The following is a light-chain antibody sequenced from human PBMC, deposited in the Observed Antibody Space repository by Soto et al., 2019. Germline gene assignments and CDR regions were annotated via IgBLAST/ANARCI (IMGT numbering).Light chain of an antibody. Sequence: QSALTQPASVSGSPGQSITISCTGTSSDVVGYNYVSLYQQYPGKAPKLMIYDVSNRPSGVSNRFSGSKSGNTASLTISGLQAEDEADYYCTSYTTSSTLVFGTGTKVTVL. V-gene: IGLV2-14*01. CDR2: DVS. CDR3: TSYTTSSTLV. J-gene: IGLJ1*01. CDR1: SSDVVGYNY.